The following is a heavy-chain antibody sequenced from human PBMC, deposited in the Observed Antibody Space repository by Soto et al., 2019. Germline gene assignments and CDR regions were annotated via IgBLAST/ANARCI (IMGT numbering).Heavy chain of an antibody. J-gene: IGHJ4*02. CDR1: GFTFSSYE. D-gene: IGHD2-2*01. CDR2: ISSSGGVI. V-gene: IGHV3-48*03. CDR3: ARSGVVVPAAPFDY. Sequence: EVQLVESGGGLVQPGGSLRLSCAVSGFTFSSYEMNWVRQALGKGLEWVSYISSSGGVIYYADSVKGRFTISRDNAKNSLYLQMNSLRAEDTAVYYCARSGVVVPAAPFDYWGQGTLVTVSS.